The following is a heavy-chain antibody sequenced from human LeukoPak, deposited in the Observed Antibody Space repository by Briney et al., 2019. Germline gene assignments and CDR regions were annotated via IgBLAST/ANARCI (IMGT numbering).Heavy chain of an antibody. J-gene: IGHJ5*02. D-gene: IGHD3-10*01. CDR3: ARDRYYYYGSGSYSGDRNWFDP. Sequence: SVKVSCKASGGTFSSYAISWVQQAPGQGLEWMGGIIPIFGTANYAQKFQGRVTITADKSTSTAYMELSSLRSEDTAVYYCARDRYYYYGSGSYSGDRNWFDPWGQGTLVTVSS. V-gene: IGHV1-69*06. CDR1: GGTFSSYA. CDR2: IIPIFGTA.